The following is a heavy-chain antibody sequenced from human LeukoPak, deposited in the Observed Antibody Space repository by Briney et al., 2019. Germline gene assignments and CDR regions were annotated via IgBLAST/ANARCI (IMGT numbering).Heavy chain of an antibody. J-gene: IGHJ5*01. V-gene: IGHV3-23*01. CDR1: GFAFSFYA. Sequence: GGSLRLSCAASGFAFSFYAMSWVRQPPRKGLEWVSTIIANVGTTSYAASVRGRFTTSKDNSKNTLYIQVTTLRADDTATYYCATPRRGGLAVTAACFHPWGEGALVVVSS. D-gene: IGHD6-19*01. CDR3: ATPRRGGLAVTAACFHP. CDR2: IIANVGTT.